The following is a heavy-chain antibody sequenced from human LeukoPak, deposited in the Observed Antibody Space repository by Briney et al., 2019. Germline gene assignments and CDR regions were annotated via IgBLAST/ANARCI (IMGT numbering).Heavy chain of an antibody. J-gene: IGHJ4*02. D-gene: IGHD5-24*01. CDR1: GYTFTSYG. CDR3: ARDLERWLQSYYFHY. CDR2: ISAYNGNT. Sequence: ASVKVSCKASGYTFTSYGISWVRQAPGQGLEWMGWISAYNGNTNYAQKLQGRVTMTTDTSTSTVYMELSSLRSEDTAVYYCARDLERWLQSYYFHYWGQGTLVTVSS. V-gene: IGHV1-18*01.